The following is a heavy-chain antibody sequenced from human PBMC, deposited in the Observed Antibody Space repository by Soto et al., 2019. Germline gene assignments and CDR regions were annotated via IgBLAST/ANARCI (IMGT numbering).Heavy chain of an antibody. D-gene: IGHD3-3*01. Sequence: QLQLQESGPGLVKPSETLSLTCTVSGGSISSSSYYWGWIRQPPGKGLEWIGSIYYSGSTYYNPSLKSRVTISVDTSKNQFSLKLSSVTAADTAVYYCARLLLFTIFGVTKTDYWGQGTLVTVSS. V-gene: IGHV4-39*01. J-gene: IGHJ4*02. CDR2: IYYSGST. CDR1: GGSISSSSYY. CDR3: ARLLLFTIFGVTKTDY.